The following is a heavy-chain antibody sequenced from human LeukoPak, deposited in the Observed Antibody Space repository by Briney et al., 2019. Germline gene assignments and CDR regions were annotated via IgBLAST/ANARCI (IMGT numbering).Heavy chain of an antibody. CDR3: ARCSTSSAYAVRWFDP. CDR2: MSSDGGIE. CDR1: GFTFSTYA. V-gene: IGHV3-30*04. J-gene: IGHJ5*02. Sequence: GGSLRLSRVDSGFTFSTYAMHWVRQAPGKGLEWVAVMSSDGGIEYYADSVKGRFTISRDNSKNTLYLQMNSLSAEDTAVYYCARCSTSSAYAVRWFDPWGQGTLVTVSS. D-gene: IGHD3-16*01.